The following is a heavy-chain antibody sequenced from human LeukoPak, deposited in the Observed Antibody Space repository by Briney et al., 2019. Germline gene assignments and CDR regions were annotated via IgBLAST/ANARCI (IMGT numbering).Heavy chain of an antibody. CDR2: IYYTGTT. J-gene: IGHJ3*02. D-gene: IGHD1-1*01. V-gene: IGHV4-39*07. CDR3: ARPYNWNALGGDAFDI. CDR1: GGSISSSLYH. Sequence: PSETLSLTCTVSGGSISSSLYHWGWIRHSPGKNLEWLVSIYYTGTTHYNPSLKSRVNISVDTSKNQFSLKLSSVTAADTAVYYCARPYNWNALGGDAFDIWGQGTMVTVSS.